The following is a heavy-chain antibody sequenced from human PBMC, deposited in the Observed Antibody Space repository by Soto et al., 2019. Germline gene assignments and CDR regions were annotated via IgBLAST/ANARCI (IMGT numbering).Heavy chain of an antibody. V-gene: IGHV4-39*01. J-gene: IGHJ4*02. Sequence: PSETLSLTCTVSGGSISSSSYYWGWIRQPPGKGLEWIGSIYYSGSTYYNPSLKSRVTISVDTSKNQFSLKLSSVTAADTAVCYCARHGPKRNDLIDYWGQGTLVTVSS. CDR2: IYYSGST. CDR1: GGSISSSSYY. CDR3: ARHGPKRNDLIDY. D-gene: IGHD3-3*01.